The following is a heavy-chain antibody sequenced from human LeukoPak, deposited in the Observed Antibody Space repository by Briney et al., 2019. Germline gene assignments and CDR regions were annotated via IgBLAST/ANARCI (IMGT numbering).Heavy chain of an antibody. J-gene: IGHJ5*02. CDR2: ISPIFGTA. D-gene: IGHD4-17*01. CDR3: ARYDDYGDYA. CDR1: LGTFSSDA. Sequence: SVKVSCKPSLGTFSSDAISCGPQAPRQRLEWMGRISPIFGTANYAQKFQGRVTITADKSTSTAYMEVSSLRSEDTAVYYCARYDDYGDYAWGQGTLVTVSS. V-gene: IGHV1-69*06.